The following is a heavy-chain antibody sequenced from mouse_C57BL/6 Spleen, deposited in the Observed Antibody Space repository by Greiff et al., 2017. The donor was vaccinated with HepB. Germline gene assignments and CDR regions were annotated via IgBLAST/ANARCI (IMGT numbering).Heavy chain of an antibody. Sequence: QVQLQQPGAELVRPGTSVKLSCKASGYTFTSYWMHWVKQRPGQGLEWIGVIDPSDSYTNYNQKFKGKATLTVDTSSSTAYMQLSSLTSEDSAVYYCASHYGSSYWYFDVWGTGTTVTVSS. CDR1: GYTFTSYW. D-gene: IGHD1-1*01. CDR2: IDPSDSYT. CDR3: ASHYGSSYWYFDV. V-gene: IGHV1-59*01. J-gene: IGHJ1*03.